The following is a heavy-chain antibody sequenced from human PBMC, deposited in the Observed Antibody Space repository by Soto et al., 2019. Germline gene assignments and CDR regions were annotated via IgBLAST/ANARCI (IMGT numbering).Heavy chain of an antibody. CDR3: VREASSTDLHLDH. V-gene: IGHV3-23*01. J-gene: IGHJ4*02. D-gene: IGHD6-6*01. CDR1: GFIFSNYA. CDR2: ISGSGSTT. Sequence: EVQLLESGGHLVQPGGSLRLSCAASGFIFSNYAMSWVRQAPGKGLEWVSFISGSGSTTYYADSVKGRFTISRGNSKNMLYVQMNSLRAEDSAVYYCVREASSTDLHLDHWGRGTLVTVS.